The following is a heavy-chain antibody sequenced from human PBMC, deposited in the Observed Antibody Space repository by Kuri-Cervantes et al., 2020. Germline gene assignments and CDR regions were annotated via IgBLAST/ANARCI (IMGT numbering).Heavy chain of an antibody. V-gene: IGHV1-8*01. CDR2: MNPNSGNT. CDR1: GYTFTSYD. D-gene: IGHD3-9*01. J-gene: IGHJ4*02. CDR3: VIARYFDWAPHYFDY. Sequence: ASVKVSCKASGYTFTSYDINWVRQATGQGLEWMGWMNPNSGNTGYAQKFQGRVTMTRNTSISTAYTELSSLRSDDTAVYYCVIARYFDWAPHYFDYWGQGTLVTVSS.